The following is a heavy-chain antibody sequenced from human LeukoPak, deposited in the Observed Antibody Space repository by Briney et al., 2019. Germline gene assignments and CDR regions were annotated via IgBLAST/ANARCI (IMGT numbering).Heavy chain of an antibody. D-gene: IGHD5-18*01. J-gene: IGHJ4*02. CDR1: GFTFSSYA. CDR3: ARSQHEVWIQEWDQYVDY. V-gene: IGHV3-21*01. Sequence: PGRSLRLSCAASGFTFSSYAMHWVRQAPGKGLEWASSISSSSSYIYYADSVKGRFTISRDNAKNSLYLQMNSLRAEDTAVYYCARSQHEVWIQEWDQYVDYWGQGTLVTVSS. CDR2: ISSSSSYI.